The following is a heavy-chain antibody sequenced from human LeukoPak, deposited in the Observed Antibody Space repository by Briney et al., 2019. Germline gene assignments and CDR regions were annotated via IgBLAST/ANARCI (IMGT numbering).Heavy chain of an antibody. CDR1: GGSISSYY. CDR3: ARGYYDILTGYHNWFDP. J-gene: IGHJ5*02. Sequence: SETLSLTCTASGGSISSYYWSWIRQPPGKGLEWIGYIYTSGSTNYNPSLKSRVTISVDTSKNQFSLKLSSVTAADTAVYYCARGYYDILTGYHNWFDPWGQGTLVTVSS. D-gene: IGHD3-9*01. CDR2: IYTSGST. V-gene: IGHV4-4*09.